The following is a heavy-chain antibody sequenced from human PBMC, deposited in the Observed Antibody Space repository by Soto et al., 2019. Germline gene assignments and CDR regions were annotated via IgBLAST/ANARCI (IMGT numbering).Heavy chain of an antibody. V-gene: IGHV4-59*01. CDR2: IYYSGST. CDR1: GGSISSYY. Sequence: QVQLQESGPGLVKPSETLSLTCTVSGGSISSYYWSWIRQPPGKGLEWIGYIYYSGSTNYNPSLKSRVTISVDTSMNQFSLKLSSVTAADTAVYYCAREGSSSSYWFDPWGQGTLVTVSS. CDR3: AREGSSSSYWFDP. J-gene: IGHJ5*02. D-gene: IGHD6-6*01.